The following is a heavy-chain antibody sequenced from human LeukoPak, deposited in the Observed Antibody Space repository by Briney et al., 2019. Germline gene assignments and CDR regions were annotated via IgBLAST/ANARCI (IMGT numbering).Heavy chain of an antibody. CDR3: AKGGATVIDY. CDR2: INSDGIST. CDR1: RFTFSSYW. V-gene: IGHV3-74*01. J-gene: IGHJ4*02. D-gene: IGHD4-17*01. Sequence: PGGSLRLSCAASRFTFSSYWMHWVRQAPEKGLVWVSRINSDGISTSYADSVKGRFTISRDNAKNTLYLQMNSLRADDTAVYYCAKGGATVIDYWGQGTLVTVSS.